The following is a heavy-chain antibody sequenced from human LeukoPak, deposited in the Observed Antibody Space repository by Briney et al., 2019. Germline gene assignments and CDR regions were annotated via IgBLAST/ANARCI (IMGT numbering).Heavy chain of an antibody. J-gene: IGHJ4*02. V-gene: IGHV1-18*01. Sequence: ASVKVSCKASGYMFNIYGISWVRQAPGQGLERMGWISAFNGNTNYARNFQDRVTMTTDTSTSTVYMELTSLSSDDTAVYYCARSPPSTGYDRFDTWGQGTLVTVSS. CDR1: GYMFNIYG. CDR3: ARSPPSTGYDRFDT. CDR2: ISAFNGNT. D-gene: IGHD5-12*01.